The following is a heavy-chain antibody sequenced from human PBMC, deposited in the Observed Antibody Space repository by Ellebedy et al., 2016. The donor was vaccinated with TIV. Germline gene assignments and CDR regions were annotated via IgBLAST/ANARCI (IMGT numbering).Heavy chain of an antibody. Sequence: GESLKISCAASGFTFSSYGMHWVRQAPGKGLEWVSSISSSSSYIYYADSVKGRFTISRDNAKNSLYLQMNSLRAEDTAVYYCARENDYDILTGGGQTYDAFDIWGQGTMVTVSS. CDR1: GFTFSSYG. CDR2: ISSSSSYI. CDR3: ARENDYDILTGGGQTYDAFDI. V-gene: IGHV3-21*01. J-gene: IGHJ3*02. D-gene: IGHD3-9*01.